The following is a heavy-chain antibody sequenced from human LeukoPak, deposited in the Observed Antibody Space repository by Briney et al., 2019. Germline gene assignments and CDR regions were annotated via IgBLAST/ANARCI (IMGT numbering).Heavy chain of an antibody. CDR2: IHNSGST. J-gene: IGHJ4*02. Sequence: SETLSLTCTVSGGSISSSSYYWSWIRQPAGKGLEWIGRIHNSGSTNYNPSLKSRVTIAVDTSKKQFSLKLSSVTAADTAVYYCARVYVRFGEYVDYWGQGTLVTVSS. CDR1: GGSISSSSYY. D-gene: IGHD3-10*01. CDR3: ARVYVRFGEYVDY. V-gene: IGHV4-61*02.